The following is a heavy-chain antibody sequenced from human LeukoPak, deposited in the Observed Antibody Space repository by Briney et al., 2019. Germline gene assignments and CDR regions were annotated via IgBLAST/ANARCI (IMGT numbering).Heavy chain of an antibody. V-gene: IGHV1-18*01. J-gene: IGHJ4*02. CDR2: ISAYNGNT. CDR3: ARDHRDYGDYYFDY. D-gene: IGHD4-17*01. CDR1: GYTFTSYG. Sequence: ASVKVSCKASGYTFTSYGISWVRQAPGQGLEWMGWISAYNGNTNYAQKIQGRVTMTTDTSTSTAYMELRSLRSDDTAVYYCARDHRDYGDYYFDYWGQGTLVTVSS.